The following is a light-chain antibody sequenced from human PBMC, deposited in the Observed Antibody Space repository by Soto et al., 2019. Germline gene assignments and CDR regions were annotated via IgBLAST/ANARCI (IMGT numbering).Light chain of an antibody. Sequence: QPVRTQPPSVSGAPGQRVTISCTGSSSNIGAGYDVHWYQQLPGTAPKLLIYGNSNRPSGLPDRFSGSKSGTSASLAITGLQAEDEADYYCVSCDTSLGGRVFGGGTKLTVL. CDR1: SSNIGAGYD. CDR2: GNS. J-gene: IGLJ3*02. CDR3: VSCDTSLGGRV. V-gene: IGLV1-40*01.